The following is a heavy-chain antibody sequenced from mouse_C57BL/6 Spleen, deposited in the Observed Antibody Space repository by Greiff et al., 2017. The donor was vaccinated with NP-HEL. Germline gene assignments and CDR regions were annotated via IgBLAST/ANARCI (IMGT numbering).Heavy chain of an antibody. V-gene: IGHV1-69*01. CDR3: AKGATYGSSPYYFDY. D-gene: IGHD1-1*01. Sequence: QQSCKASGSTFNSYWMHWVKQRPGQGLEWIGEIDPSDSYTNYNQKFKGKSTLTVDKSSSTSYMQLSSLTSEDSAVYYCAKGATYGSSPYYFDYWGQGTTLTVSA. J-gene: IGHJ2*01. CDR1: GSTFNSYW. CDR2: IDPSDSYT.